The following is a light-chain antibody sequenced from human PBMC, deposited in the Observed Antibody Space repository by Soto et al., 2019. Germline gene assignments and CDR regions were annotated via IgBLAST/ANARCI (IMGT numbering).Light chain of an antibody. CDR3: SSYTTNSTRV. CDR1: SSDVGGDDD. J-gene: IGLJ1*01. CDR2: DVS. Sequence: SALTQPASVSGSPGQSITISCSGISSDVGGDDDVSWYQQHPGKAPKLVIYDVSNRPSGVSNRFSGSKSGNTASLTISGLQAEDESDYYCSSYTTNSTRVFGAGTKVTVL. V-gene: IGLV2-14*01.